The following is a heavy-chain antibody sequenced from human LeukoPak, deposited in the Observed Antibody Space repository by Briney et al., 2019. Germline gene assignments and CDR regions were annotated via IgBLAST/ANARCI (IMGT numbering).Heavy chain of an antibody. D-gene: IGHD4-17*01. J-gene: IGHJ3*02. V-gene: IGHV4-59*01. CDR2: IYYIGST. CDR1: GGSNSGNY. Sequence: SETLSLTCAVSGGSNSGNYWSWIRQPPGKGLEWIGYIYYIGSTYYNPSLKSRVTISVDTSKNQFSLKLSSVTAADTAVYYCARGAYGDPVDAAFDIWGQGTMVTVSS. CDR3: ARGAYGDPVDAAFDI.